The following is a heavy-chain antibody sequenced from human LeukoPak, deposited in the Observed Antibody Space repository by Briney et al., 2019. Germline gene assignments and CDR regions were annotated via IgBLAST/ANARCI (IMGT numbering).Heavy chain of an antibody. J-gene: IGHJ5*02. CDR1: VGSISRHY. CDR2: IYYSGST. D-gene: IGHD4-17*01. Sequence: PSETLSLTCRGSVGSISRHYWSWLRQPPGKGLEWIGYIYYSGSTKYNPSLKSRVTISVDTSKNQFSLKLSSVTAADTAVYYCSRGGTTVAPGLLWCDPWGQGTLVTVSS. V-gene: IGHV4-59*11. CDR3: SRGGTTVAPGLLWCDP.